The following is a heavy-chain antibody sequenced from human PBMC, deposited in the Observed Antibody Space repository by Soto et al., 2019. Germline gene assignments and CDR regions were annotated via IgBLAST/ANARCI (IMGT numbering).Heavy chain of an antibody. CDR1: GYIFTNYG. CDR3: ARVTFGGVIVPGYFDY. Sequence: QVQLVQSGAEVKTPGASVKVSCKASGYIFTNYGITWVRQAPGQGLEWMGWISADNGITNYAQKFQGRVTMTTDTSTSTAYMELRSLRSDDTAVYYCARVTFGGVIVPGYFDYWGQGTLVTVSS. D-gene: IGHD3-16*02. J-gene: IGHJ4*02. CDR2: ISADNGIT. V-gene: IGHV1-18*01.